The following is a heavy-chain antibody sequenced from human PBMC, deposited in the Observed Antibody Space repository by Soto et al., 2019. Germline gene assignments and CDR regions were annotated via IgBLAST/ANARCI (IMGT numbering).Heavy chain of an antibody. Sequence: EVQLVESGGGLVQPGGSLRLSCAASGFTFSSFWMHWVRQAPGKGLEWVSRASPDGTSTSYADSVKGRFTISRDNAKNTLFMQMNSLRAEDTAVYYCTRHGSGDYFLFDPWGQGTLVIVSS. D-gene: IGHD4-17*01. CDR1: GFTFSSFW. V-gene: IGHV3-74*01. CDR3: TRHGSGDYFLFDP. CDR2: ASPDGTST. J-gene: IGHJ5*02.